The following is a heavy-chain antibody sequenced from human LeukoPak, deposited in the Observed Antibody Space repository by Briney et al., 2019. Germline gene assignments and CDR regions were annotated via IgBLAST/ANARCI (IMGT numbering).Heavy chain of an antibody. D-gene: IGHD2-2*02. CDR1: GHTFTGYY. CDR2: INPNSGGT. CDR3: ARDRIRGTYCSSTSCYTLAY. V-gene: IGHV1-2*02. Sequence: GASVKVSCKASGHTFTGYYMHWVRQAPGQGLEWMGWINPNSGGTNYAQKFQGRVTMTRDTSISTAYMELSRLRSDDTAVYYCARDRIRGTYCSSTSCYTLAYWGQGTLVTVSS. J-gene: IGHJ4*02.